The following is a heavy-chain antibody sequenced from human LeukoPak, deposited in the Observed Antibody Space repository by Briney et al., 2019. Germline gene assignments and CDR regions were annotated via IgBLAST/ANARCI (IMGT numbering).Heavy chain of an antibody. J-gene: IGHJ6*04. V-gene: IGHV3-7*03. CDR1: GFTFSNYW. D-gene: IGHD5-12*01. CDR2: IKQDGSEK. CDR3: ARSLRGYSGLGV. Sequence: GGSLRLSCAASGFTFSNYWMTWVRQAPGKGLEWVANIKQDGSEKYYVDSVKGRFTISRDNAKNSLYLQMNSLRAEDTAVYYCARSLRGYSGLGVWGKGTTVTISS.